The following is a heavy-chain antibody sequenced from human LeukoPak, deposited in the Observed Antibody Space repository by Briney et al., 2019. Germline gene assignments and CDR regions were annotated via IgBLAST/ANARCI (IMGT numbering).Heavy chain of an antibody. CDR3: ARRTMGTTSFDY. CDR1: GFTFSDYY. D-gene: IGHD1-14*01. J-gene: IGHJ4*02. CDR2: ISSSSNTV. Sequence: GGSLRLSCAASGFTFSDYYMTWVRQAPGKGLEWVSYISSSSNTVYYADSVKGRLTVSRDNANNSLFVQMTNLRAADTAVYYCARRTMGTTSFDYWGQRTLVTVSS. V-gene: IGHV3-11*04.